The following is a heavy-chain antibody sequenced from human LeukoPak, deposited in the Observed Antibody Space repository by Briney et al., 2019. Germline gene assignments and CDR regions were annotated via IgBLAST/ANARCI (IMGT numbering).Heavy chain of an antibody. Sequence: GGSLRLSCAASGFTFSSYAMSWVRQAPGKGLEWVSAISGSGGSTYYADSVTGRFTISRGNSKNTLYLQMSSLRAEDTAVYYCAKEPVDCSSTSCYTVFDYWGQGTLVTVSS. V-gene: IGHV3-23*01. CDR3: AKEPVDCSSTSCYTVFDY. CDR1: GFTFSSYA. D-gene: IGHD2-2*02. CDR2: ISGSGGST. J-gene: IGHJ4*02.